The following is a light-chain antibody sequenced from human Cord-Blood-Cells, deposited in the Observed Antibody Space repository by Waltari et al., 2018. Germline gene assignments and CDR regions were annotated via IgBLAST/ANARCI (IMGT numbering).Light chain of an antibody. CDR1: QSISSY. CDR3: QQSYSTPRT. CDR2: AAS. V-gene: IGKV1-39*01. Sequence: DIQMTQSPSSLSASVGDRVTINCRASQSISSYLNWYQQKPGKPPKLLIYAASSLQSGVPSRFSGSGSGTDFTLTISSLQPEDFATYYCQQSYSTPRTFGQGTKLEIK. J-gene: IGKJ2*01.